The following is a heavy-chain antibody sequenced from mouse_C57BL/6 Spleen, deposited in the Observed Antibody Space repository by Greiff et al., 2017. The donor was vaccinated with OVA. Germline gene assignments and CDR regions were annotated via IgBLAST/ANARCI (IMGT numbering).Heavy chain of an antibody. CDR1: GFTFSSYG. J-gene: IGHJ1*03. V-gene: IGHV5-6*02. CDR3: AKEDGVGRYFDV. D-gene: IGHD4-1*01. CDR2: ISSGGSYT. Sequence: EVMLVESGGDLVKPGGSLKLSCAASGFTFSSYGMSWVRQTPDKRLEWVATISSGGSYTYYPDSVKGRFTISRDNAKNTLYLQMRSLKSEDTAMYYCAKEDGVGRYFDVWGTGTTVTVSS.